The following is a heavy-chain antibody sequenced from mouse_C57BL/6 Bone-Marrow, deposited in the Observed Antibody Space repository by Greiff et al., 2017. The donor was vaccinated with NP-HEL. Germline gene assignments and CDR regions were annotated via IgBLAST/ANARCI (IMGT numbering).Heavy chain of an antibody. V-gene: IGHV14-4*01. CDR2: IDPENGDT. Sequence: EVQRVESGAELVRPGASVKLSCTASGFNIKDDYMHWVKQRPEQGLEWIGWIDPENGDTEYASKFQGKATITADTSSNTAYLQLSSLTSEDTAVYYCTLYGYYFDYWGQGTTLTVSS. CDR1: GFNIKDDY. J-gene: IGHJ2*01. CDR3: TLYGYYFDY. D-gene: IGHD1-1*01.